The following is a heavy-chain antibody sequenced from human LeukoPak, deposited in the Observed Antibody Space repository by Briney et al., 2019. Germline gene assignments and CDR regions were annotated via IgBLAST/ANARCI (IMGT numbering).Heavy chain of an antibody. Sequence: GGSLRLSRAASGFTFSDYYISWIRQAPGKGLEWVSYISSSGGTIYYADSVRGRFTISRDNAKNSLSLQMNSLRAEDTAVYFCAREVGATYFDYWGQGTLVTVSS. CDR1: GFTFSDYY. V-gene: IGHV3-11*01. CDR3: AREVGATYFDY. CDR2: ISSSGGTI. D-gene: IGHD1-26*01. J-gene: IGHJ4*02.